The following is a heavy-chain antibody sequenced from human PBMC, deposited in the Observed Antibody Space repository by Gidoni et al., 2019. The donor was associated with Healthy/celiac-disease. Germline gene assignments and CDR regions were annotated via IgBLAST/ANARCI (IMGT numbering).Heavy chain of an antibody. CDR1: GGSISSGGYY. CDR3: ARGGIGYYYYGMDV. V-gene: IGHV4-31*03. Sequence: QVQLQESGPGLVKPSQTLSLTCTVSGGSISSGGYYWSWIRQHPGKGLEWIGYIYYSGSTYYNPSLKSRVTISVDTSKNQFSLKLSSVTAADTAVYYCARGGIGYYYYGMDVWGQGTTVTVSS. CDR2: IYYSGST. D-gene: IGHD1-26*01. J-gene: IGHJ6*02.